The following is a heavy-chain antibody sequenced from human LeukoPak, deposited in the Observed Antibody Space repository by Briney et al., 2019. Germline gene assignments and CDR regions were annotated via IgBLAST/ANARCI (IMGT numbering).Heavy chain of an antibody. J-gene: IGHJ4*02. CDR2: ISAYNGNT. CDR3: AREHYDSSGYSSWGTDY. CDR1: GYTFTSYG. D-gene: IGHD3-22*01. V-gene: IGHV1-18*01. Sequence: ASVKVSCKASGYTFTSYGISWVRQAPGQGLEWMGWISAYNGNTNYAQKLQGRVTMTTDTSTSTAYMELRSLRSDDTAVYYCAREHYDSSGYSSWGTDYWGQGTLVTVSS.